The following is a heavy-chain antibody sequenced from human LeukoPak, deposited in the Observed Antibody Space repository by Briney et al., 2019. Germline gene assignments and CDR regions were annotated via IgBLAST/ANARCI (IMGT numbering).Heavy chain of an antibody. D-gene: IGHD3-10*01. J-gene: IGHJ2*01. V-gene: IGHV3-53*01. Sequence: PGGSLRLSCAASEFTVSNNYMSWIRQAPGKGLEWVSFIYSGATTYYADSVKGRFIISRDNSKNMLYLQMNSLRAEDTAVYYCARGARVRGVNNWYFDLWGRGTLVTVSS. CDR3: ARGARVRGVNNWYFDL. CDR1: EFTVSNNY. CDR2: IYSGATT.